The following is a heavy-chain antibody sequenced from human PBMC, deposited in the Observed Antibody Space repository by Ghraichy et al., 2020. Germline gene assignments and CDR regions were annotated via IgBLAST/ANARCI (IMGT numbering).Heavy chain of an antibody. CDR3: ARDLWVREAAAAYFDF. CDR1: GFTFSTYS. V-gene: IGHV3-48*02. J-gene: IGHJ4*02. CDR2: ISGSSSTI. D-gene: IGHD6-13*01. Sequence: LSLTCAASGFTFSTYSMNWVRQAPGKGLEWVSYISGSSSTIYYADSVKGRFTISRDNAKNSLSLQMHSLRDEDTAVYYCARDLWVREAAAAYFDFWGQGAVVTVSS.